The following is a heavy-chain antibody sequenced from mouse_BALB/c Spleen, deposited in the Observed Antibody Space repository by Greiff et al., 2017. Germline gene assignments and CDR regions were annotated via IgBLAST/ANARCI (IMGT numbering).Heavy chain of an antibody. Sequence: VQLKQSGTVLARPGASVKMSCKASGYTFTSYWMHWVKQRPGQGLEWIGAIYPGNSDTSYNQKFKGKAKLTAVTSTSTAYMELSSLTNEDSAVYYCTRSFITTATSYYAMDYWGQGTSVTVSS. CDR1: GYTFTSYW. D-gene: IGHD1-2*01. V-gene: IGHV1-5*01. J-gene: IGHJ4*01. CDR3: TRSFITTATSYYAMDY. CDR2: IYPGNSDT.